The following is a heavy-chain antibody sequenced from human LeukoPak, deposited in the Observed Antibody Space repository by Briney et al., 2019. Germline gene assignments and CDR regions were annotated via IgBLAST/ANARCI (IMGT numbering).Heavy chain of an antibody. Sequence: GASVKVSCKASGGTFISYAISWVRQAPGQGLEWMGGIIPIFGTANYAQKFQGRVTITADESTSTAYMELSSLRSEDTAVYYCAGARTTGTTFPFDYWGQGTLVTVSS. CDR2: IIPIFGTA. J-gene: IGHJ4*02. CDR1: GGTFISYA. CDR3: AGARTTGTTFPFDY. D-gene: IGHD1-7*01. V-gene: IGHV1-69*13.